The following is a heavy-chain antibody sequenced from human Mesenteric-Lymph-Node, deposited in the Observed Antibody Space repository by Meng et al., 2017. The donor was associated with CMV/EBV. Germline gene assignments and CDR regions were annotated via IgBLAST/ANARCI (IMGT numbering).Heavy chain of an antibody. CDR1: VGVVIRASYH. CDR3: ASLIAGGGGRGN. Sequence: VPVGVVIRASYHWNWFRQPPGKGLEWIGQTWFGRGTNYNPSLKSRLTISLDTSKNQFTLQLSSVTAADTAIYYCASLIAGGGGRGNWGQGTLVTVSS. CDR2: TWFGRGT. J-gene: IGHJ4*02. V-gene: IGHV4-61*01. D-gene: IGHD1-26*01.